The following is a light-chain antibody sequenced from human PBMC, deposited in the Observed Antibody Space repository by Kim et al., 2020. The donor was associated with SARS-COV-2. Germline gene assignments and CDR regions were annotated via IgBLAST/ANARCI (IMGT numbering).Light chain of an antibody. CDR2: DTI. CDR3: LLSYSGARV. CDR1: TGPVTNSHS. Sequence: PGATGTPPCGSITGPVTNSHSPYWFQQKPGQAPRTLIHDTINKHSWTPARFSGSLLGGKAALTLSGAQPEDEAEYYCLLSYSGARVFGGGTQLTVL. V-gene: IGLV7-46*01. J-gene: IGLJ2*01.